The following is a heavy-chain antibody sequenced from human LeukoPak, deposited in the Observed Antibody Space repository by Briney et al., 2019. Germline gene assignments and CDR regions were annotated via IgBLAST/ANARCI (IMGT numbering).Heavy chain of an antibody. V-gene: IGHV1-18*04. J-gene: IGHJ6*03. CDR3: ARYSSSWYHYMDV. CDR2: ISTYKGTT. CDR1: GYTFTTYG. D-gene: IGHD6-13*01. Sequence: GASVKVSCKAIGYTFTTYGIAGVRQAPGQGLEWMGWISTYKGTTNYTQKFQGRVAMTTDTSTSTAYMELRSLRSDDTAVYYCARYSSSWYHYMDVWGKGTTVTVSS.